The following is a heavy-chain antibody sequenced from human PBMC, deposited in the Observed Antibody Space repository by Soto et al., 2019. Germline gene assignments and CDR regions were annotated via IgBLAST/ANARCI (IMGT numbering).Heavy chain of an antibody. CDR3: ARDKERYYYDSSGWYNWFDP. CDR2: IIPIFGTA. D-gene: IGHD3-22*01. Sequence: SVKVSCKASGGTFSSYAISWVRQAPGQGLEWMGGIIPIFGTANYAQKFQGRVTITADESTSTAYMELSSLRSEDTAVYYCARDKERYYYDSSGWYNWFDPWGQGTLVTVSS. CDR1: GGTFSSYA. J-gene: IGHJ5*02. V-gene: IGHV1-69*13.